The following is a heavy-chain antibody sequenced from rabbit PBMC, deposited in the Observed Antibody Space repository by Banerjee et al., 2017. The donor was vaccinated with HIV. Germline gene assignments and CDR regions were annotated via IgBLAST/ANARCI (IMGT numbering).Heavy chain of an antibody. CDR3: ARDLAGVIGWNFNL. Sequence: QEQLEESGGGLVTPGRTLTLSCTASGFDFSSYYMSWVRQAPGKGLEWIACINSNTGNTVYASWAKGPFTISKTSSTTVTLQMTSLTAADTATYFCARDLAGVIGWNFNLWGPGTLVTVS. J-gene: IGHJ4*01. D-gene: IGHD4-1*01. CDR2: INSNTGNT. CDR1: GFDFSSYYM. V-gene: IGHV1S45*01.